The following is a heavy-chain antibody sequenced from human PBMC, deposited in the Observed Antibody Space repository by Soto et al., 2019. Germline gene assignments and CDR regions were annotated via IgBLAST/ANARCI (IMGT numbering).Heavy chain of an antibody. V-gene: IGHV1-69*01. Sequence: QVQVVQSGVEVRRPGSSVKVSCKASGDTFKSCVISWVRQAPGQGLEWMGGIIPLFGTTDFAQRSQGRLTITTDESTTTAYMELSRLRSEDTATYYCAAELGFGKLSVVWGQGTTVIVSS. D-gene: IGHD3-10*01. CDR2: IIPLFGTT. CDR3: AAELGFGKLSVV. J-gene: IGHJ6*02. CDR1: GDTFKSCV.